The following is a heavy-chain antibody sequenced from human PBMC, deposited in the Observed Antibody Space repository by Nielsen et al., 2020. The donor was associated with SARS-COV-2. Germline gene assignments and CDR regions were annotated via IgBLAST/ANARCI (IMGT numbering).Heavy chain of an antibody. V-gene: IGHV3-9*01. D-gene: IGHD3-10*01. CDR1: GFTFDDYA. Sequence: SLKISCAASGFTFDDYAMHWVRQAQGKGLEWVSGISWNSGSIGYADSVKGRFTISRDNAKNSLYLQMNSLRAEDTALYYCAKAPHSLLWFGELCAFDIWGQGTMVTVSS. CDR2: ISWNSGSI. J-gene: IGHJ3*02. CDR3: AKAPHSLLWFGELCAFDI.